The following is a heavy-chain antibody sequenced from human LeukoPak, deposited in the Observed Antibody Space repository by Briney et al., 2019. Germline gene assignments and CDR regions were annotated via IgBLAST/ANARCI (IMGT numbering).Heavy chain of an antibody. D-gene: IGHD3-10*01. Sequence: GASVKVSCKASGYTFTSYAMHWVRQAPGQRLEWMGWINAGNGNTKYSQKFQGRVTITRDTSASTAYMELSSLRSEDTAVYYCARWRFGNNWFDPWGQGTLVTVSS. J-gene: IGHJ5*02. CDR3: ARWRFGNNWFDP. CDR2: INAGNGNT. CDR1: GYTFTSYA. V-gene: IGHV1-3*01.